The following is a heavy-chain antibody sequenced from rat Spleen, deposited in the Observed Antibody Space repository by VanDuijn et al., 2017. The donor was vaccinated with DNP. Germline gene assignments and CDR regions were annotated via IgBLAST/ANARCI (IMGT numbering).Heavy chain of an antibody. CDR3: ARHKGTPYYYVMHA. CDR2: ISSGGST. V-gene: IGHV2S8*01. J-gene: IGHJ4*01. CDR1: GFSLTSYG. D-gene: IGHD1-11*01. Sequence: QVQLKESGPDLVQPSQTLSLTCTVSGFSLTSYGVSWVRQPPGKGLEWIAAISSGGSTYYNSVLKSRLSISRDTSKSLVFLKMNMLQTEDTAMYFCARHKGTPYYYVMHAWGQGASVTVSS.